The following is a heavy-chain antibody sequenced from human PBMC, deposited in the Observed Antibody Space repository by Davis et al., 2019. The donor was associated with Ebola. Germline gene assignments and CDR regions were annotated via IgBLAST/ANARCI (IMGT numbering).Heavy chain of an antibody. CDR1: GFTSSSYW. CDR3: ARDVEMATIRWEYYFDY. D-gene: IGHD5-24*01. V-gene: IGHV3-7*01. Sequence: GGSLRLSCAASGFTSSSYWTSWVRQAPGKGLEWVANIKQDGSEKYYVDSVKGRLTISRDNAKNSLYLQMNSLRAEDTAVYYCARDVEMATIRWEYYFDYWGQGTLVTVSS. CDR2: IKQDGSEK. J-gene: IGHJ4*02.